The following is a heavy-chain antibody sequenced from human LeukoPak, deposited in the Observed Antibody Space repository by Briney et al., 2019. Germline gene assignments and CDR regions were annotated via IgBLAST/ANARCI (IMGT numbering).Heavy chain of an antibody. CDR1: GSSFTSYW. CDR2: IYPGDSDT. V-gene: IGHV5-51*01. Sequence: GESLQISCKGSGSSFTSYWIGWVRPLPGKGLEWMGIIYPGDSDTRYSPSFQGQVTISADKSISTAYLQWSSLKASDTAMYYCARLTQVVAATQGNWFDPWGQGTLVTVSS. D-gene: IGHD2-15*01. CDR3: ARLTQVVAATQGNWFDP. J-gene: IGHJ5*02.